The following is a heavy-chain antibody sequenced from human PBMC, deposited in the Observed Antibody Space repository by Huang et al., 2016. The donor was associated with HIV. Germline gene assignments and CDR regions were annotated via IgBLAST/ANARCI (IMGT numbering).Heavy chain of an antibody. J-gene: IGHJ4*02. CDR1: GYTFNIYG. CDR3: AGGREYCSGGSCFQGRYFDY. D-gene: IGHD2-15*01. Sequence: QVHLVQSGAEVKKPGASVRVSCKASGYTFNIYGSSWVRQAPGQGLEWMGWSRAQKGKTKYARRLQGRLTMTPDTAMNTVFMELRSLRSDDAAFYYCAGGREYCSGGSCFQGRYFDYWGQGTLVTVSS. CDR2: SRAQKGKT. V-gene: IGHV1-18*01.